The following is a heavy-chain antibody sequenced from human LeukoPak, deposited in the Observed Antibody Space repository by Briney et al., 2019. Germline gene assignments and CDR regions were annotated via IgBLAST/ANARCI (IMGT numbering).Heavy chain of an antibody. V-gene: IGHV3-30*02. CDR3: ARDRIAAAGTAFDI. Sequence: GGSLRLSCAASGFTFSSQAMSWVRQAPGKGLEWVAFIRYDGSNKYYADSVKGRFTISRDNAKNTLYLQMNSLRAEDTAVYYCARDRIAAAGTAFDIWGQGTMVTVSS. CDR2: IRYDGSNK. J-gene: IGHJ3*02. CDR1: GFTFSSQA. D-gene: IGHD6-13*01.